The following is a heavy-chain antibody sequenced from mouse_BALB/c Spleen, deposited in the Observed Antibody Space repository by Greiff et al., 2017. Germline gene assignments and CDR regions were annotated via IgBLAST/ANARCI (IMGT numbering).Heavy chain of an antibody. CDR3: ARGENYYGSSYYFDY. V-gene: IGHV5-6-5*01. J-gene: IGHJ2*01. Sequence: EVMLVESGGGLVKPGGSLKLSCAASGFTFSSYAMSWVRQTPEKRLEWVASISSGGSTYYPDSVKGRFTFSRDNARNILYLQMSRLRSEDTAMYYCARGENYYGSSYYFDYWGQGTTLTVSS. D-gene: IGHD1-1*01. CDR1: GFTFSSYA. CDR2: ISSGGST.